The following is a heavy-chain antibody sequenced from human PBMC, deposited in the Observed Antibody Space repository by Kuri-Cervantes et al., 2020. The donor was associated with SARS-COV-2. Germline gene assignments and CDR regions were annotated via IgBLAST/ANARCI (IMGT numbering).Heavy chain of an antibody. J-gene: IGHJ4*02. Sequence: ASVKVSCKASGYTSTGYYIHWVRQAPGQGLEWMGWINPNFGGTNYAQEFQGRVTMTRDTSISTAYMNLSSLRSDDTAVYYCARAESETGHTLYFDSWGQGTLVTVSS. D-gene: IGHD7-27*01. CDR3: ARAESETGHTLYFDS. V-gene: IGHV1-2*02. CDR2: INPNFGGT. CDR1: GYTSTGYY.